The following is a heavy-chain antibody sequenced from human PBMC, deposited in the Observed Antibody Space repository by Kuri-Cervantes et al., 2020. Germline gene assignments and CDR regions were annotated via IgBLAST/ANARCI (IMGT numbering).Heavy chain of an antibody. D-gene: IGHD2-8*01. CDR3: ARQTLSHAFDI. Sequence: SCTVSGGSISSGGYYWSWIRQHPGKGLEWIGYIYYSGSTYYNPSLKSRVTISVDTSKNQFSLKLSSVTAADTAVYYCARQTLSHAFDIWGQGTMVTVSS. J-gene: IGHJ3*02. V-gene: IGHV4-31*02. CDR1: GGSISSGGYY. CDR2: IYYSGST.